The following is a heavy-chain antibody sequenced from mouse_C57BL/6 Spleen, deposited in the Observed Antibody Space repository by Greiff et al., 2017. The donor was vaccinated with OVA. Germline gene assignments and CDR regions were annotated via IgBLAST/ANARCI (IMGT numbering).Heavy chain of an antibody. CDR2: INPNNGGT. CDR3: AREGTTVVGDY. D-gene: IGHD1-1*01. Sequence: EVQLQQSGPELVKPGASVKISCKASGYTFTDYYMNWVKQSHGKSLEWIGDINPNNGGTSYNQKFKGKATLTVDKSSSTAYMELRSLTSEDSAVYYCAREGTTVVGDYWGQGTTLTVSS. J-gene: IGHJ2*01. CDR1: GYTFTDYY. V-gene: IGHV1-26*01.